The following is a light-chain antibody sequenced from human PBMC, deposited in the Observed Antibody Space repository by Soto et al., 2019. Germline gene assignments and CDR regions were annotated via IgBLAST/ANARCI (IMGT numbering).Light chain of an antibody. CDR1: QSVSSTY. Sequence: IVLTQSPGTLSLSPGERATLSCRASQSVSSTYLAWYQQKPGQAPRLLIYGTSSRATGIPDRFSGSGSGTDFTLTISGLRSEDSAVYFCQQYNNWPFSFGQGTRLEI. CDR2: GTS. J-gene: IGKJ5*01. V-gene: IGKV3-20*01. CDR3: QQYNNWPFS.